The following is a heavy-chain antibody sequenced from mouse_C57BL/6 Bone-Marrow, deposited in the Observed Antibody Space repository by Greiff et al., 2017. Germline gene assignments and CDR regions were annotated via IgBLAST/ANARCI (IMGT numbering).Heavy chain of an antibody. CDR1: GYTFTSYW. V-gene: IGHV1-50*01. D-gene: IGHD2-1*01. Sequence: QVQLHQPGAELVKPGASVKLSCKASGYTFTSYWMQWVKQRPGQGLEWIGEIDPSDSYTNYNQKFKGKATLTVDTSSSTAYMQLSSLTSEDSAVYYCARCGNYPYAMDYWGQGTSVTVSS. CDR3: ARCGNYPYAMDY. J-gene: IGHJ4*01. CDR2: IDPSDSYT.